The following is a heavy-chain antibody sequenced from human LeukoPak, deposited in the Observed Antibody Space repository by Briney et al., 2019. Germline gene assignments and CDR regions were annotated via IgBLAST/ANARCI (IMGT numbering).Heavy chain of an antibody. V-gene: IGHV3-33*08. D-gene: IGHD3-3*01. Sequence: PGGSLRLSCAASGFTFSSYGMHWVRQAPGEGLEWVAVILSDGSKEFYTDSVKGRFTISRDNSKNTLYLQMNSLRAEDTAVYYCARVYYDFWSGYSSDAFDIWGQGTMVTVSS. CDR3: ARVYYDFWSGYSSDAFDI. CDR1: GFTFSSYG. CDR2: ILSDGSKE. J-gene: IGHJ3*02.